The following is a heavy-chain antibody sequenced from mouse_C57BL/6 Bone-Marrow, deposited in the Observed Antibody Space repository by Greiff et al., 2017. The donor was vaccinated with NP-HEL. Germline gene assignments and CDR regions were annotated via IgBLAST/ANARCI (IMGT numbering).Heavy chain of an antibody. Sequence: QVQLQQSGAELVRPGASVTLSCKALGYTFTDYEMHWVKQTPVHGLEWIGAIDPETGGTSYTQKVKGKVILTADKSSSTASLEIRSLTYEDSAVYYCTGRHYYGSSPYAYWGQGTLVTVSA. CDR2: IDPETGGT. CDR3: TGRHYYGSSPYAY. J-gene: IGHJ3*01. CDR1: GYTFTDYE. V-gene: IGHV1-15*01. D-gene: IGHD1-1*01.